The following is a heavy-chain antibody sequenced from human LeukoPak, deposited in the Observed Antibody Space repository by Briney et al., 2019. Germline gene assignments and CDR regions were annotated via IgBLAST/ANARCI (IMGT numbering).Heavy chain of an antibody. J-gene: IGHJ4*02. CDR2: IYYSGST. V-gene: IGHV4-59*08. CDR3: AKLAAAGTRDY. CDR1: GGSISSYY. Sequence: SETLSLTSTVSGGSISSYYWSWIRRPPGKGLEWIGYIYYSGSTNYNPSLKSRVTISVDTSKNQFSLKLSSVTAADTVVYYCAKLAAAGTRDYWGQGTLVTVSS. D-gene: IGHD6-13*01.